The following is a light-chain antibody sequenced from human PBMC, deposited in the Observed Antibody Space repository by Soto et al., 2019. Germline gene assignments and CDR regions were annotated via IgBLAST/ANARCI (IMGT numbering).Light chain of an antibody. V-gene: IGKV2-28*01. Sequence: DIVMTQSPLSLPVTPGEPASISCRSSESLLHSNGYNYLDWYLQKPGQSPQLLIFLGSNRASGVXDXCSGSGSGTDFTLKISRVEAEDVGVYYCMQALQTPWTFGQGTKVDIK. J-gene: IGKJ1*01. CDR2: LGS. CDR1: ESLLHSNGYNY. CDR3: MQALQTPWT.